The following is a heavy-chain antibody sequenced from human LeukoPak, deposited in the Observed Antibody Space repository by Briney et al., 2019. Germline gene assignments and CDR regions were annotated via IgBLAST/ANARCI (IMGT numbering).Heavy chain of an antibody. J-gene: IGHJ4*02. CDR2: INHSGST. V-gene: IGHV4-34*01. D-gene: IGHD6-19*01. CDR1: GVSFSGYY. Sequence: SETLSLTCAVYGVSFSGYYWSWIRQPPGKGLEWIGEINHSGSTNYNPSLKSRVTISVDTSKNQFSLKLSSVTAADTAVYYCARRSAVAAHLDYWGQGTLVTVSS. CDR3: ARRSAVAAHLDY.